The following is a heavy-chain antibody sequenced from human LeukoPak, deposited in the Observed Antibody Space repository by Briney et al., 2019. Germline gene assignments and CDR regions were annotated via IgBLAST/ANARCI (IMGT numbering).Heavy chain of an antibody. CDR2: IIPIFGTA. CDR1: GGAFSSYA. Sequence: SVKVSCKASGGAFSSYAISWVRQAPGQGLEWMGGIIPIFGTANYAQKFQGRVTITADESTSTAYMELSSLRSEDTAVYYCARGPLDYDILTGPYGMDVWGKGTTVTVSS. J-gene: IGHJ6*04. V-gene: IGHV1-69*01. CDR3: ARGPLDYDILTGPYGMDV. D-gene: IGHD3-9*01.